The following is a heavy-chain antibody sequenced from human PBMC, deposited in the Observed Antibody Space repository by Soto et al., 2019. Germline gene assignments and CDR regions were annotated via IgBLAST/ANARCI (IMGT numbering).Heavy chain of an antibody. CDR2: IFSNDEK. CDR1: GFSLSNARMG. D-gene: IGHD5-18*01. Sequence: QVTLKESGPVLVKPTETLTLTCTVSGFSLSNARMGVSWIRQPPGKALEWLAHIFSNDEKSYSTSLKSRLTIYKDTSKSQVVLTMTNLDPVDTATYSCARIPLRGYSYGYPYWYFDLWGRGTLVTVSS. V-gene: IGHV2-26*01. J-gene: IGHJ2*01. CDR3: ARIPLRGYSYGYPYWYFDL.